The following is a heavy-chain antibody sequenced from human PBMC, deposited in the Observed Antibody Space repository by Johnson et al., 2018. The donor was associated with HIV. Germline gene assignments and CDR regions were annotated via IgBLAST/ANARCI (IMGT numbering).Heavy chain of an antibody. CDR3: AREGSYYDSSGYYFGAFDI. D-gene: IGHD3-22*01. V-gene: IGHV3-13*01. Sequence: VQLVESGGGLVKPGGSLRLSCAASGFTFSSNYMSWVRQTTGKGLEWVSGIAFSGNINQPESLKGRFPISRDNSKNTLYLQMNSLRAEDTAVYYCAREGSYYDSSGYYFGAFDIWGQGTMVTVSS. CDR2: IAFSGNI. CDR1: GFTFSSNY. J-gene: IGHJ3*02.